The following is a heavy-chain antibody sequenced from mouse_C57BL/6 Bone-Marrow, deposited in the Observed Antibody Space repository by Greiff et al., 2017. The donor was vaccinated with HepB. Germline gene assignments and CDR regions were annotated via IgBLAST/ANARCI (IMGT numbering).Heavy chain of an antibody. D-gene: IGHD1-1*01. J-gene: IGHJ1*03. V-gene: IGHV5-15*01. CDR2: ISNLAYSI. CDR3: ARHFYGSSYQYFDV. CDR1: GFTFSDYG. Sequence: DVKLVESGGGLVQPGGSLKLSCAASGFTFSDYGMAWVRQAPRKGPEWVAFISNLAYSIYYADTVTGRFTISRENAKNTLYLEMSSLRSEDTAMYYCARHFYGSSYQYFDVWGTGTTVTVSS.